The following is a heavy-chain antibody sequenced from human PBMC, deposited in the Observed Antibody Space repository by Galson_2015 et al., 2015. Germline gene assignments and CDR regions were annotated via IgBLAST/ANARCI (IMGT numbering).Heavy chain of an antibody. CDR3: ARQTLDYDFWSGYYPTNYDY. D-gene: IGHD3-3*01. J-gene: IGHJ4*02. Sequence: SLRLSCAASEFTFSSYYMSWVRQAPGKGLEWVSSISSTTTYIYHADSVKGRFTISRDNAKNSLYLQMNSLGAEDTAVYYCARQTLDYDFWSGYYPTNYDYWGQGTLVTVSS. V-gene: IGHV3-21*01. CDR1: EFTFSSYY. CDR2: ISSTTTYI.